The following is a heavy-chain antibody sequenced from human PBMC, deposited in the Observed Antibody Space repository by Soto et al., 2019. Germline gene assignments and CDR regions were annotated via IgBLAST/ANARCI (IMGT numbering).Heavy chain of an antibody. J-gene: IGHJ6*02. CDR3: ARGFDWFYGMDV. V-gene: IGHV4-31*03. CDR1: GGSISSGGYY. D-gene: IGHD3-9*01. Sequence: TLSLTCTVSGGSISSGGYYWSWIRQHPGKGLEWIGYIYYSGSTYYNPSLKSRVTISVDTSKNQFSLKLSSVTAADTAVYYCARGFDWFYGMDVWGQGTTVTVSS. CDR2: IYYSGST.